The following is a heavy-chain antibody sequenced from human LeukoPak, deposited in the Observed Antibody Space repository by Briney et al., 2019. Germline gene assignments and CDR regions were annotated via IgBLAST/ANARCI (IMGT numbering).Heavy chain of an antibody. D-gene: IGHD3-22*01. CDR1: GFTFSSYA. CDR3: ARESTGLAYYDSSGLDY. V-gene: IGHV3-30-3*01. CDR2: ISYDGSNK. J-gene: IGHJ4*02. Sequence: HPGGSLRLSCAASGFTFSSYAMHWVRQAPGKGLGWVAVISYDGSNKYYADSVKGRFTISRDNSKNTLYLQMNSLRAEDTAVYYCARESTGLAYYDSSGLDYWGQGTLVTVSS.